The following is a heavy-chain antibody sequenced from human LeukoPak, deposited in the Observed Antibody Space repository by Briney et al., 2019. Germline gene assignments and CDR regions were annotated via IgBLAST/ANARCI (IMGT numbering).Heavy chain of an antibody. CDR2: ISRSSGGT. Sequence: GSLRVSCEASGFTFSGYDMHWVRQAPGKGLEWMSSISRSSGGTYYAETVQGRFTITRDTSISTAYLELSSLRAEDTAVYYFERELNIVGDHWFDPWGQGTLVTVSS. V-gene: IGHV1-2*02. D-gene: IGHD2/OR15-2a*01. CDR1: GFTFSGYD. J-gene: IGHJ5*02. CDR3: ERELNIVGDHWFDP.